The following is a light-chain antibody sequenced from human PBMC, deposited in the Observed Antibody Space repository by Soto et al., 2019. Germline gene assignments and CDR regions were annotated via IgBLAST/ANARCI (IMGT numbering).Light chain of an antibody. V-gene: IGLV2-11*01. CDR3: CTYAGSYLWV. CDR1: SSDIGSYNY. Sequence: QSALTQPRSVSGSHGQSVTISCTGTSSDIGSYNYVSWYQQHPGKAPKLMIYDVSKRPSGVPDRFSGSKSGNTASLTISGLQTEDEAAYYCCTYAGSYLWVFGGGTQLTVL. CDR2: DVS. J-gene: IGLJ3*02.